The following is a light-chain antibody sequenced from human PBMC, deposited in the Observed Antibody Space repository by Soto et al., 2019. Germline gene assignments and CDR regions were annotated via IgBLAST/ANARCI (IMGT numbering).Light chain of an antibody. CDR3: QKYNSLPT. CDR2: KAS. CDR1: QSISSW. V-gene: IGKV1-5*03. J-gene: IGKJ5*01. Sequence: DIQMTQSPSTLSASVGDRVTITCRASQSISSWLAWYQQKPGKAPKLLIYKASTLKGGVPSRFSGSGSGTEFTLTISSLQPEDVATYYCQKYNSLPTFGQGTRLEIK.